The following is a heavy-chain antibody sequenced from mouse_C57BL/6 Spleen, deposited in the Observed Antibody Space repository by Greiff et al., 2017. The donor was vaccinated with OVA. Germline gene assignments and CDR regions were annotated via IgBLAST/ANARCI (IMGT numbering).Heavy chain of an antibody. V-gene: IGHV5-6*01. D-gene: IGHD2-4*01. CDR1: GFTFSSYG. Sequence: EVQLQQSGGDLVKPGGSLKLSCAASGFTFSSYGMSWVRQTPDKRLEWVATISSGGSYTYYPDSVKGRFTISRDNAKNTLYLQMSSLKSEDTAMYYCARPYDYDVGYFDYWGQGTTLTVSS. CDR3: ARPYDYDVGYFDY. CDR2: ISSGGSYT. J-gene: IGHJ2*01.